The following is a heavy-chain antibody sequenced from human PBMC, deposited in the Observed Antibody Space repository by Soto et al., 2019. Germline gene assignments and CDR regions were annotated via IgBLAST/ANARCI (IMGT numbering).Heavy chain of an antibody. D-gene: IGHD1-26*01. CDR1: GGTFSSYA. CDR2: IIPIFGTA. V-gene: IGHV1-69*13. Sequence: SVKVSCKASGGTFSSYAISWVRQAPGQGLEWMGGIIPIFGTANYAQKFQGRVTITADESTSTAYMELSSLRSEDTAVYYCARALRPSGFWVGGTLADAVDIWGQGTMVTVSS. CDR3: ARALRPSGFWVGGTLADAVDI. J-gene: IGHJ3*02.